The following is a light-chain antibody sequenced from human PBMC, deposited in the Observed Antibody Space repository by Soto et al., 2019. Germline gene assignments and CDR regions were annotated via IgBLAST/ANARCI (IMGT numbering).Light chain of an antibody. V-gene: IGLV2-14*01. CDR1: SSDVGGYNY. CDR3: SSYTSTSTYV. Sequence: QSALTQPASVSGSPGQSITISCTGTSSDVGGYNYVSWYQQHPGKAPKLMIYDVSNRPSGVSNRFPGSKSGNTASLTISGIQAEDEADYYCSSYTSTSTYVFGTGTKLTVL. CDR2: DVS. J-gene: IGLJ1*01.